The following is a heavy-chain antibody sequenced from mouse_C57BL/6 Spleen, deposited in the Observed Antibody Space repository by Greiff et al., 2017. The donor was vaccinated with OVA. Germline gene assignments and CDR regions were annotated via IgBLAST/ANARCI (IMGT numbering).Heavy chain of an antibody. CDR3: ASIYYYVSRYDAMDY. V-gene: IGHV1-4*01. CDR2: INPSSGYT. D-gene: IGHD1-1*01. J-gene: IGHJ4*01. Sequence: QVQLQQSGAELARPGASVKMSCKASGYTFTSYTMHWVKQRPGQGLEWIGYINPSSGYTKYNQKFKEKATLTADKSSRTAYMQLRSLTSEDSEVYYCASIYYYVSRYDAMDYWGQGTSVTVAT. CDR1: GYTFTSYT.